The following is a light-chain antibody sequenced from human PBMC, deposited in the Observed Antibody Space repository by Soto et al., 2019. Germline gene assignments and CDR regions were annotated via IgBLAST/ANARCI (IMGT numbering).Light chain of an antibody. J-gene: IGLJ1*01. CDR2: DVS. V-gene: IGLV2-14*03. CDR1: SSDIGGYNY. Sequence: QSALTQPASVSGSPGQSITISCTGTSSDIGGYNYVSWYQHHPGKAPKVMIYDVSFRPSGISNRFSGSKSGNTASLTISGLQAEDEADYYCSSYSSNTSPFVFGTGTKVTVL. CDR3: SSYSSNTSPFV.